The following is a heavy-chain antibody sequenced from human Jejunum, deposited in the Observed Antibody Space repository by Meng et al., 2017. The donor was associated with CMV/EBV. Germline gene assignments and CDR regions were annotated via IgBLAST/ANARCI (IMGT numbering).Heavy chain of an antibody. CDR2: IYSGDTT. D-gene: IGHD2-2*01. Sequence: SSNSMTWVRQAPGKGLEWVSIIYSGDTTYYADSVKGRFTISRDTSKNTLSLQMNSLRAEDTAVYYCARLRVSCSSTSCYPNWFDPWGQGTLVTVSS. CDR3: ARLRVSCSSTSCYPNWFDP. J-gene: IGHJ5*02. V-gene: IGHV3-53*01. CDR1: SSNS.